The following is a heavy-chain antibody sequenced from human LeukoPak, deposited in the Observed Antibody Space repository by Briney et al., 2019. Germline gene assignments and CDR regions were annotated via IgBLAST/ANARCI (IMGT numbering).Heavy chain of an antibody. Sequence: PGGSLRLSCAASGFTFSSYEMNWVRQAPGKGLEWVSYISSSGSTIYYADSVKGRFTISRDNAKNSLYLQMNSLRAEDTAVYYCARDCRDRTMVRDCFDYWGQGTLVTVSS. J-gene: IGHJ4*02. V-gene: IGHV3-48*03. CDR1: GFTFSSYE. CDR3: ARDCRDRTMVRDCFDY. D-gene: IGHD3-10*01. CDR2: ISSSGSTI.